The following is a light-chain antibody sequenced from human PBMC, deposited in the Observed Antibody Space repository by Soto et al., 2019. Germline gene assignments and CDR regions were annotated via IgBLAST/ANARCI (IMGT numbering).Light chain of an antibody. Sequence: EMVMTQSPATLSVSPGERATLSCRASQNLSRNLAWYQQQPGQAPRLLIYGASTRATGIPARFSGSRSGTDSTLTISSLQSEDFAVYYCQQYDNWPHTFGQGTKLEIK. J-gene: IGKJ2*01. CDR1: QNLSRN. CDR3: QQYDNWPHT. V-gene: IGKV3-15*01. CDR2: GAS.